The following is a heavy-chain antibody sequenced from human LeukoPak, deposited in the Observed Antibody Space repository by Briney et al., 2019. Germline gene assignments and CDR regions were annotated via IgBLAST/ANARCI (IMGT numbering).Heavy chain of an antibody. D-gene: IGHD3-3*01. J-gene: IGHJ1*01. CDR2: IYSGGST. CDR1: GGSISIYY. CDR3: ARSLEWVLYFQY. Sequence: ETLSLTCTVSGGSISIYYWSWIRQPPGKGLEWVSVIYSGGSTYYADSVKGRFTISRDNSKNTLYLQMNSLRAEDTAVYYCARSLEWVLYFQYCAQGTLLTVSS. V-gene: IGHV3-66*01.